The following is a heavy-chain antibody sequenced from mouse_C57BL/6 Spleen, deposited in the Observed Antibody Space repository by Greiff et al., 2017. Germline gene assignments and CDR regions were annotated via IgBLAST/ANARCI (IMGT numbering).Heavy chain of an antibody. CDR3: ASDQGGRGFAY. Sequence: VQLVESGPGLVAPSQSLSITCTVSGFSLTSSGVDWGRQSPGKGLEWLGVIWGVGSTNYNSALKSRLSISKDNSKSQVFLKMNSLQTDDTAMYYCASDQGGRGFAYWGQGTLVTVSA. J-gene: IGHJ3*01. CDR2: IWGVGST. CDR1: GFSLTSSG. D-gene: IGHD3-2*02. V-gene: IGHV2-6*01.